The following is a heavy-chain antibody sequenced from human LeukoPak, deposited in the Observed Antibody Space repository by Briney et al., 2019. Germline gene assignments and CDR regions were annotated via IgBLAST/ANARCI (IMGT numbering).Heavy chain of an antibody. V-gene: IGHV3-30*02. Sequence: PGGSLRLSCAASGFTFSRYGPHWVCHAPDKGVERVAFIRYDGTNKEYADSVKGRFTISRDNSKNTVYLLMNSLRTEVTAVYYCAKDHTLRAGDRDAFDIWGQGTMVTVSS. CDR2: IRYDGTNK. D-gene: IGHD2-21*01. J-gene: IGHJ3*02. CDR3: AKDHTLRAGDRDAFDI. CDR1: GFTFSRYG.